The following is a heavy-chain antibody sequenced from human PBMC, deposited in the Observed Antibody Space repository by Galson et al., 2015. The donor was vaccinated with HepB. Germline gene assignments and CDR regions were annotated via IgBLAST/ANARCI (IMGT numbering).Heavy chain of an antibody. D-gene: IGHD6-19*01. CDR3: ARISRGWTFDY. V-gene: IGHV3-13*01. CDR1: GFTFSNYD. J-gene: IGHJ4*02. Sequence: SLRLSCAASGFTFSNYDMHWVRQATGKGLEWVSGIGIAGDTYYPGSVKGRFTISRENAKNSLYLQMNSLRAGDTAVYYCARISRGWTFDYWGQGTPVTVSS. CDR2: IGIAGDT.